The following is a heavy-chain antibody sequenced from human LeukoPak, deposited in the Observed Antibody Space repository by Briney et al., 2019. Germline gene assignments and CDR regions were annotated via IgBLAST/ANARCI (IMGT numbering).Heavy chain of an antibody. D-gene: IGHD6-13*01. CDR2: IYHTGST. V-gene: IGHV4-38-2*02. CDR3: ARVLAAAGNNWFDP. CDR1: GDSISSGYY. Sequence: SETLSLTCTVSGDSISSGYYWGWIRQPPGKGLEWIASIYHTGSTDYNPSLKSRVTISVDTSKNHLSLKLSSVTAADTAVYYCARVLAAAGNNWFDPWGQGTLVTVSS. J-gene: IGHJ5*02.